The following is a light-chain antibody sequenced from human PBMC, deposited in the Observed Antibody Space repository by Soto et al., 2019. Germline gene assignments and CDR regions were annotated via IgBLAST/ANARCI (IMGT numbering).Light chain of an antibody. CDR1: QSSSSL. J-gene: IGKJ5*01. CDR3: QQSNSYPLT. Sequence: DIQMTQSPSTLSASVGDRVTITCRASQSSSSLLAWYQQKPGRAPTLLIYKASTLESGVPSRFSGSGSGTEFSLTISSLQPDDSATDYCQQSNSYPLTVGQGTLLEIK. CDR2: KAS. V-gene: IGKV1-5*03.